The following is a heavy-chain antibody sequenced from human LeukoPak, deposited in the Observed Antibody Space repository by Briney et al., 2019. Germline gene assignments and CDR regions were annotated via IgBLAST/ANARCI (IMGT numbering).Heavy chain of an antibody. J-gene: IGHJ4*02. D-gene: IGHD6-6*01. Sequence: EASVKVSCKASGYTFTSYGISWVRQAPGQGLEWMGWISAYNGNTNYAQKLQGRVAMTTDTSTSTAYMELRSLRSDDTAVYYCARDKGTVYSSSSGGNPIDYWGQGTLVTVSS. CDR3: ARDKGTVYSSSSGGNPIDY. CDR1: GYTFTSYG. CDR2: ISAYNGNT. V-gene: IGHV1-18*01.